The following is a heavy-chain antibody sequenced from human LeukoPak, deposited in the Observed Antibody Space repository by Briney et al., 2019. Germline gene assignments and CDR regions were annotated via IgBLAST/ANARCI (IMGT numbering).Heavy chain of an antibody. J-gene: IGHJ4*02. CDR3: ARDRQQLLDY. CDR1: GFTFSTYS. D-gene: IGHD6-13*01. Sequence: PGGSLRLSCAAPGFTFSTYSMNWVRQAPGKGLDWVSYISSSSSTIYYADSVKGRFTISRDSAKNSLYLQMNSLTAEDTAVYYCARDRQQLLDYWGQGTLVTVSS. V-gene: IGHV3-48*01. CDR2: ISSSSSTI.